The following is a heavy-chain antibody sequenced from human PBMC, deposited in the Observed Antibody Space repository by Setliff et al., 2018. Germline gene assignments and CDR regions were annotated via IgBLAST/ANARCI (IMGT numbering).Heavy chain of an antibody. CDR2: VYHSGTA. CDR3: AKGGTYRYFDF. J-gene: IGHJ4*02. V-gene: IGHV4-59*01. Sequence: SETLSLTCTVSGGPFSGASIWSWIRQPPGKGLEFIGYVYHSGTAKYDPSLKSRAIMSVDASKNEISLKLKSVTAADTAVYYCAKGGTYRYFDFWGQGALVTVS. CDR1: GGPFSGAS. D-gene: IGHD1-1*01.